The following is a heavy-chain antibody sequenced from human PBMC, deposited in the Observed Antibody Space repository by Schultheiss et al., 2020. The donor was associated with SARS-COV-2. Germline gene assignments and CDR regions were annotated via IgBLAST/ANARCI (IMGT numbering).Heavy chain of an antibody. Sequence: SQTLSLTCAVSGGSISSGYYWGWIRQPPGKGLEWIGSIYHSGSTYYNPSLKSRVTISVDTSKNQFSLKLSSVTAADTAVYYCARGVRSMDVWGQGTTVTVSS. V-gene: IGHV4-38-2*01. J-gene: IGHJ6*02. CDR2: IYHSGST. D-gene: IGHD4/OR15-4a*01. CDR3: ARGVRSMDV. CDR1: GGSISSGYY.